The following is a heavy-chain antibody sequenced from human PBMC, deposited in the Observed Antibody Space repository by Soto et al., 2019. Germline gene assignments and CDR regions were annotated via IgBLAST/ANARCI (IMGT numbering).Heavy chain of an antibody. J-gene: IGHJ6*02. CDR2: INPSGGST. D-gene: IGHD1-26*01. CDR3: ARGELHYYYYYYGMDV. CDR1: GYTFTSYY. V-gene: IGHV1-46*01. Sequence: ASVKVSCKASGYTFTSYYMRWVRQAPGQGLEWMGIINPSGGSTSYAQKFQGRVTMTRDTSTSTVYMELSSLRSEDTAVYYCARGELHYYYYYYGMDVWGQGTTVTVSS.